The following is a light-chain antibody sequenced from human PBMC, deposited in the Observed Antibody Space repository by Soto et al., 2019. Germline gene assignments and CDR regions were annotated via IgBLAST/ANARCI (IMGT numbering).Light chain of an antibody. Sequence: QSVLTQPPSVSAAPGQKVTISCSGSSSNIGSNYVSWYQQLPGTAPKLLIYDDNKRPSGIPDRFPGSKSGTSATLGITGLQTGDEADYYCGTWDSSLSAGVFGGGTKLTVL. CDR1: SSNIGSNY. J-gene: IGLJ2*01. V-gene: IGLV1-51*01. CDR2: DDN. CDR3: GTWDSSLSAGV.